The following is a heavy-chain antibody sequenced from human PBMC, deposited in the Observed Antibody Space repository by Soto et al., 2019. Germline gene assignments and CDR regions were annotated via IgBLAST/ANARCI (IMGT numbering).Heavy chain of an antibody. CDR3: ASSLLVGYGLEGESD. CDR2: ISAYNGNT. Sequence: QVQLVQSGAEVKKPGASVKVSCKASGYTFTSYGISWVRQAPGQGLEWMGWISAYNGNTNYAQKLQGRVTMTTDTSTRTAFMELRSLRSDDTAVYYCASSLLVGYGLEGESDWGQGTLVTVAS. V-gene: IGHV1-18*01. D-gene: IGHD5-18*01. J-gene: IGHJ4*02. CDR1: GYTFTSYG.